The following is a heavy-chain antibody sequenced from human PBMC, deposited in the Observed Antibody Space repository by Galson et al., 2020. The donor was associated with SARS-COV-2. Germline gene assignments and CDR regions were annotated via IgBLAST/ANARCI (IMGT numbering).Heavy chain of an antibody. D-gene: IGHD4-4*01. J-gene: IGHJ1*01. CDR1: GFSFTNYA. CDR3: AKLTDYNTGWLAH. Sequence: GGSLRLSCAASGFSFTNYAMGWVRQVPGKGLEWISSLSGNGDVRSDAESVKGRFTISRDSSKNTLYLQMNRLAVEDTAIDYCAKLTDYNTGWLAHRCQGTLVTVSA. V-gene: IGHV3-23*01. CDR2: LSGNGDVR.